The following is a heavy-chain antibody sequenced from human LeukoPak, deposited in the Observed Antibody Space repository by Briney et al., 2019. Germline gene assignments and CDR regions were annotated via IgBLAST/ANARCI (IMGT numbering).Heavy chain of an antibody. CDR2: ISGSGGST. J-gene: IGHJ6*02. CDR3: AKDASSVPWYYYGMDV. CDR1: GFTFSSHA. V-gene: IGHV3-23*01. Sequence: PGGSLRLSCAASGFTFSSHAMSWVRQAPGKGLEWVSAISGSGGSTYYADSVKGRFTISRDNSKNTLYLQMNSLRAEDTAVYYCAKDASSVPWYYYGMDVWGQGTTVTVSS. D-gene: IGHD3-22*01.